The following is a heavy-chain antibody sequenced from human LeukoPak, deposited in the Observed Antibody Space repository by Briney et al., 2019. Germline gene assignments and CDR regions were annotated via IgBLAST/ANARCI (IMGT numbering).Heavy chain of an antibody. D-gene: IGHD2-21*01. CDR1: GFTVNSNY. CDR3: ARRRLRPSYGMDV. Sequence: GGSLRPSCAASGFTVNSNYMSWVRQAPGKGLEWVSVIYSGGSTYYADSVKGRFTISRDNSKNTLYLRMNNLRAEDTAVYYCARRRLRPSYGMDVWGQGTTVTVSS. CDR2: IYSGGST. J-gene: IGHJ6*02. V-gene: IGHV3-66*04.